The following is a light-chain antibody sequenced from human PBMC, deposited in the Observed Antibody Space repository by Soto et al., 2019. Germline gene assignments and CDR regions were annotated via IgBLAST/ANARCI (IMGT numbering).Light chain of an antibody. CDR1: QLVGSY. V-gene: IGKV3-11*01. CDR2: DAS. J-gene: IGKJ4*01. CDR3: QQRMTWPT. Sequence: EIVLTQSPATLSLSPGERATLSCRASQLVGSYLAWYQQKPGQAPRLLIFDASNRATGIPARFSGSGSGTDFTLTNSSLEPEDLAVYYCQQRMTWPTFGGGTKVVIK.